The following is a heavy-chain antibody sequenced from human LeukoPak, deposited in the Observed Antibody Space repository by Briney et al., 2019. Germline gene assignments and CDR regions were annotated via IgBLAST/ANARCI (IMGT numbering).Heavy chain of an antibody. D-gene: IGHD2-2*01. Sequence: GGSLRLSCAASGFTVSSNYMSWVRQAPGKGLEWVSVIYSGGSTYYADSVKGRFTISRDNSKNTLYLQMNSLRAEDTAVYYCARGRGSCTSSSCYVDYWGQGTLVTVSS. V-gene: IGHV3-66*01. CDR3: ARGRGSCTSSSCYVDY. CDR1: GFTVSSNY. CDR2: IYSGGST. J-gene: IGHJ4*02.